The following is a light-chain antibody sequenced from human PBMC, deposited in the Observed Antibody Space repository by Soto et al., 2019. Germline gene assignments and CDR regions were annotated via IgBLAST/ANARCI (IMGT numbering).Light chain of an antibody. V-gene: IGLV2-14*01. CDR3: SSYTGTHIPVA. J-gene: IGLJ2*01. Sequence: QSALTQPASVSGSPGQSITISCTGTSSDVGGYNYVSWYQQHPGKAPKLMIYEVSNRPSGVSDRFSGSRSGNTASLTISGLQAEDESDYYCSSYTGTHIPVALGGGTKLTVL. CDR1: SSDVGGYNY. CDR2: EVS.